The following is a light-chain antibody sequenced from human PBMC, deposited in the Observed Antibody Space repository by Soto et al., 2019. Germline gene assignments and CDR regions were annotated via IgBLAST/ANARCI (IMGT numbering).Light chain of an antibody. CDR2: DAS. CDR3: QQRSNWPPVT. J-gene: IGKJ4*01. CDR1: QSVSNY. V-gene: IGKV3-11*01. Sequence: EIVLTQSPATLSLSPGERATLSCRASQSVSNYLAWYQQKPGQAPRLLIYDASNRASGIPARFSGSGSGTDFTLTISSLEPEDFAVYYCQQRSNWPPVTFGGGTKVEIK.